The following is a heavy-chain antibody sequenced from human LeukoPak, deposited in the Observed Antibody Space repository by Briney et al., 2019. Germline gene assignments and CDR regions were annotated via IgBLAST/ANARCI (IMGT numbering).Heavy chain of an antibody. CDR3: AKVPATMVRGYFDY. J-gene: IGHJ4*02. CDR1: GFTVSNHY. V-gene: IGHV3-53*01. D-gene: IGHD3-10*01. Sequence: GGSLRLSCAASGFTVSNHYVTWVRQAPGKGLEWVSVIYTGFSADYADSVKGRFTISRDNSKNTLYLQMNSLRAEDTAVYYCAKVPATMVRGYFDYWGQGTLVTVSS. CDR2: IYTGFSA.